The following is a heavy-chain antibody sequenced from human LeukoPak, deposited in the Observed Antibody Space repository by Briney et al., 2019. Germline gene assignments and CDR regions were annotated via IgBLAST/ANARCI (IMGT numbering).Heavy chain of an antibody. CDR1: GFTFSSYW. Sequence: GGSLRLSCAASGFTFSSYWMNWARQAPGKGLEWVASINHNGNVNYYVDSVKGRFTISRDNAKNSLYLQMSNLRAEDTAVYSCARGGGLDVWGQGATVTVSS. V-gene: IGHV3-7*03. CDR2: INHNGNVN. J-gene: IGHJ6*02. D-gene: IGHD3-16*01. CDR3: ARGGGLDV.